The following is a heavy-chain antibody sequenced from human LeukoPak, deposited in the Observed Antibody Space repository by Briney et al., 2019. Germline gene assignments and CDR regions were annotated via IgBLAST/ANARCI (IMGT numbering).Heavy chain of an antibody. CDR1: GFTFSSYA. J-gene: IGHJ6*02. Sequence: GGSLRLSCAASGFTFSSYAMHWVRQAPGKGLEWVAVISYDGSNKYYADSVKGRFTISRDNSKNTLYLQMNSLRAEDTAVYYCARDGVDQLLFYYGMDVWGQGTTVTVSS. V-gene: IGHV3-30-3*01. CDR3: ARDGVDQLLFYYGMDV. CDR2: ISYDGSNK. D-gene: IGHD2-2*01.